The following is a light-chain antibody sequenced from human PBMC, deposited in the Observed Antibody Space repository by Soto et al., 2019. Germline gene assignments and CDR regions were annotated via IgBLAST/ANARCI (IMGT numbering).Light chain of an antibody. CDR3: SSYTSSSTYV. Sequence: QSALTQPASVSGSHGQSITISCTGTSSDVGGYNYVSWYQQHPGKAPKLMIYEVSNRPSGVSNRFSGSKSGNTASLTISGLQAEDEADYYCSSYTSSSTYVFGTGTKVPVL. V-gene: IGLV2-14*01. J-gene: IGLJ1*01. CDR1: SSDVGGYNY. CDR2: EVS.